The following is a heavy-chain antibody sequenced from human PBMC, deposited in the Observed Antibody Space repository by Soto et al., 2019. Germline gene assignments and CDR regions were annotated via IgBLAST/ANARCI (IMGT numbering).Heavy chain of an antibody. V-gene: IGHV3-23*01. CDR2: ISASGGST. Sequence: SLRFSCAASGLTFSIYGMSWVRQAPGKGPEWVSGISASGGSTYYADSVKGRFTISRDNSKNTVYLQMNSLRAEDTASYYCASYYYHSSGYYHYFDYWGQGTLVTVSS. J-gene: IGHJ4*02. D-gene: IGHD3-22*01. CDR1: GLTFSIYG. CDR3: ASYYYHSSGYYHYFDY.